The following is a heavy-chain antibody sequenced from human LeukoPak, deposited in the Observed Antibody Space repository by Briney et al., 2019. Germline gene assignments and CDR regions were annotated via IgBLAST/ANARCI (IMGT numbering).Heavy chain of an antibody. J-gene: IGHJ4*02. Sequence: GGSLRLSCAASGFTFSSYAMSWVRQAPGKGLEWVSAISGSGGSTYYADSVKGRFTISRDNSKNTLYLQMNSLRAEDTAVYYCANQYCSGGSCYPGYFDYWGQGTLVTVAP. CDR1: GFTFSSYA. CDR3: ANQYCSGGSCYPGYFDY. V-gene: IGHV3-23*01. D-gene: IGHD2-15*01. CDR2: ISGSGGST.